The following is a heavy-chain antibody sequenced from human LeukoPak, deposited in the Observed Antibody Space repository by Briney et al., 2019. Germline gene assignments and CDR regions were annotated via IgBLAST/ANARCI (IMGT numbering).Heavy chain of an antibody. D-gene: IGHD3-10*01. CDR1: GFTFSSYS. CDR3: ARGRGEFFGDRMLGDY. CDR2: ISSSSSYI. J-gene: IGHJ4*02. V-gene: IGHV3-21*01. Sequence: GGSLRLSCAASGFTFSSYSMNWVRQAPGKGLEWVSPISSSSSYIYYADSVKGRFTISRDNAKNSLYLQMNSLRAEDTAVYYCARGRGEFFGDRMLGDYWGQGTLVTVSS.